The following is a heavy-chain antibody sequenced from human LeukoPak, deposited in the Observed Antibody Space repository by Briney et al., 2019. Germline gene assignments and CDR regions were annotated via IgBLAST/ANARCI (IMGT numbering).Heavy chain of an antibody. J-gene: IGHJ6*03. V-gene: IGHV1-69*05. D-gene: IGHD1-1*01. CDR2: IIPIFGTP. CDR3: ASDHGTTNYYMDV. CDR1: GGTFSSYA. Sequence: ASVKVSCKASGGTFSSYAISWVRQAPGQGLEWMGGIIPIFGTPNYAQKFHGRVTITTDESTSTAYMELSSLRSEDTDVYYCASDHGTTNYYMDVWGKGTTVTVSS.